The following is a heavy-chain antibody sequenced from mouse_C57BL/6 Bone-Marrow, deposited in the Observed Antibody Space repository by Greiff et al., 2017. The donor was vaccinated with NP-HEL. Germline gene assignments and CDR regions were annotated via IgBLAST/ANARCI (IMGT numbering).Heavy chain of an antibody. V-gene: IGHV3-6*01. CDR3: AHYDYDGGYYAMDY. Sequence: EVKLQESGPGLVKPSQSLSLTCSVTGYSITSGYYWNWIRQFPGNKLEWMGYISYDGSNNYNPSLKNRISITRDTSKNQFFLKLNSVTTEDTATYYCAHYDYDGGYYAMDYWGQGTSVTVSS. J-gene: IGHJ4*01. CDR2: ISYDGSN. CDR1: GYSITSGYY. D-gene: IGHD2-4*01.